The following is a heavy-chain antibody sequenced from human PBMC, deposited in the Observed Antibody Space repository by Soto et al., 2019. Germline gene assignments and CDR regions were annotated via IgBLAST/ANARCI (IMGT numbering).Heavy chain of an antibody. V-gene: IGHV3-23*01. J-gene: IGHJ4*02. CDR1: GIIFGSRA. CDR3: ARGSTDSYPGSRIFDF. Sequence: PGGSLRLSCVASGIIFGSRARSWVRQAPGEGLEWVSTITDTGGDTKYADSVRGRFTMSRDNSKKTLYLQMNSLRVEDSALYYCARGSTDSYPGSRIFDFWGRGTLVTVSS. CDR2: ITDTGGDT. D-gene: IGHD3-10*01.